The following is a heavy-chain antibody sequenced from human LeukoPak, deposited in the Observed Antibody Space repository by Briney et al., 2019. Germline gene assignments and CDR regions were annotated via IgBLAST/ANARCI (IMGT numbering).Heavy chain of an antibody. J-gene: IGHJ4*02. V-gene: IGHV3-21*01. D-gene: IGHD3-16*01. Sequence: GGSLRLSCAASGFTFSNAWMNWVRQAPGKGLEWVSSISSSSSYIYYADSVKGRFTISRDNAKNSLYLQMNSLRDEDTAVYYCARGYVQDYWGQGTLVTVSS. CDR2: ISSSSSYI. CDR1: GFTFSNAW. CDR3: ARGYVQDY.